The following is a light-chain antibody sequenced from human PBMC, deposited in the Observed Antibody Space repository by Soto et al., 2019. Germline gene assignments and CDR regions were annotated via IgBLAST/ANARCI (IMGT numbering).Light chain of an antibody. Sequence: QSALTQPASVSGSPGQSITISCTGTSSDTSGYMYVSWYQQHPGKAPKLLIYDVSNRPSGVSNRFSGSKSGNTASLTISGLQAEDEADYYCSSYTSGSTLDVFGTGTKLTVL. J-gene: IGLJ1*01. CDR2: DVS. CDR1: SSDTSGYMY. V-gene: IGLV2-14*01. CDR3: SSYTSGSTLDV.